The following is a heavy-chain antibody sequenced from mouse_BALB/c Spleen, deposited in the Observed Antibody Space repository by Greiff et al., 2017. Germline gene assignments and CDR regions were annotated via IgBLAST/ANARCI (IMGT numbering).Heavy chain of an antibody. CDR3: ARVTTGRYFDV. D-gene: IGHD1-1*01. V-gene: IGHV5-6-5*01. CDR2: ISSGGST. J-gene: IGHJ1*01. CDR1: GFTFSSYA. Sequence: DVMLVESGGGLVKPGGSLKLSCAASGFTFSSYAMSWVRQTPEKRLEWVASISSGGSTYYPDSVKGRFTISRDNARNILYLQMSSLRSEDTAMYYCARVTTGRYFDVWGAGTTVTVSS.